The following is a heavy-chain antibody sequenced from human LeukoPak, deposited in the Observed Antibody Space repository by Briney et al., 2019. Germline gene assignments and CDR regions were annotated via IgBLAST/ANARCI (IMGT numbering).Heavy chain of an antibody. CDR2: IYYSGST. J-gene: IGHJ4*02. CDR1: GGSISSSSYY. Sequence: SETLSLTCTVSGGSISSSSYYWGWIRQPPGKGLEWIGSIYYSGSTYYNPSLKSRVTISVDTSKNQFSLRLSSVTAADTAVYYCARHFWTAAATDYWGQGTLVTVSS. CDR3: ARHFWTAAATDY. V-gene: IGHV4-39*01. D-gene: IGHD6-13*01.